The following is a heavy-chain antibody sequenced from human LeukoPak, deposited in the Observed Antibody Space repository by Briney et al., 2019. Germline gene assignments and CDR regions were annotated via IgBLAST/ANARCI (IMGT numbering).Heavy chain of an antibody. Sequence: GGSLRLSCAASGFTFSSYWMGWIRQAPGKGLEWVADIEEDGSDKYSVDSMKGRFTISRDNAKNSLYLQMDNLRAEDTAVYYCARDTYRFFDLWGRGTLVTVSS. CDR1: GFTFSSYW. CDR3: ARDTYRFFDL. J-gene: IGHJ2*01. CDR2: IEEDGSDK. V-gene: IGHV3-7*01.